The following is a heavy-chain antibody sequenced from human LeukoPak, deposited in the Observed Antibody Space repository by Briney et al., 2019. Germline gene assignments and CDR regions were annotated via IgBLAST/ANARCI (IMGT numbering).Heavy chain of an antibody. Sequence: GGSLRLSCAASGFTFSRYWMSWVRQAPGKGLEWVANIKPDGSDKYYVDSVKGRFTISRDNAKNSLYLQMNSLRAEDTAVYYCARDWAVTPRYFDLWGRGTLVSVSS. CDR3: ARDWAVTPRYFDL. CDR2: IKPDGSDK. CDR1: GFTFSRYW. D-gene: IGHD4-17*01. V-gene: IGHV3-7*01. J-gene: IGHJ2*01.